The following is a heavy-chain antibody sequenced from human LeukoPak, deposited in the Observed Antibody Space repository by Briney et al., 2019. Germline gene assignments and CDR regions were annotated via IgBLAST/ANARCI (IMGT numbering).Heavy chain of an antibody. D-gene: IGHD3-10*01. CDR1: GVSISSGSNY. J-gene: IGHJ3*02. V-gene: IGHV4-39*07. CDR2: IYSSGST. CDR3: ARSDGYGLVGI. Sequence: PSEILSLTCRVSGVSISSGSNYWGWIRQPPGKTLEWIGSIYSSGSTYYNSSLKSRVIILIDTAKSHFSLNLSSVTAADTAVYYCARSDGYGLVGIWGQGTMVTVSS.